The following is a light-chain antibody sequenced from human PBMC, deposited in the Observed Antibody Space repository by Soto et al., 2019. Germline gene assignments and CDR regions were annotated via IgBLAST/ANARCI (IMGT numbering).Light chain of an antibody. Sequence: IQLTQSPSTLSASVGDRVTITCRASQGIGTALAWYHQRPGNSPDLLVYDASTLQSGVPSRFSGRGSETDFSLTISGLQPEDFGDYYCQQFNTKPLTFGGGTRVEIK. CDR1: QGIGTA. J-gene: IGKJ4*01. CDR3: QQFNTKPLT. CDR2: DAS. V-gene: IGKV1-13*02.